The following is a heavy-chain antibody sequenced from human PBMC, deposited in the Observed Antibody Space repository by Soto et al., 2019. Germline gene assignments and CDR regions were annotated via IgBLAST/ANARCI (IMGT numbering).Heavy chain of an antibody. CDR1: GFSLSNAGMG. J-gene: IGHJ5*02. CDR2: IFSDVAQ. V-gene: IGHV2-26*01. CDR3: AETEDGGRSRTPEGWLDA. D-gene: IGHD2-15*01. Sequence: QVTLKESGPVLVKPTETLTLTCTVSGFSLSNAGMGVSWIRQPPGKALEWLAHIFSDVAQRFSTSLKYRLTISKDPTNCEVVLIMTTMDRVDTATYYCAETEDGGRSRTPEGWLDAWGRGTLVTVPS.